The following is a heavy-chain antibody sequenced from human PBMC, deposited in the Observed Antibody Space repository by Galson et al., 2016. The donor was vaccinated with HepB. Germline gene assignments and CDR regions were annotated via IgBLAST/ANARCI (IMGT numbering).Heavy chain of an antibody. CDR2: ISGSGINT. D-gene: IGHD3-22*01. CDR3: AKDRSTLLIVVEN. J-gene: IGHJ4*02. Sequence: SLRLSCAASGFTFTHYAMSWVRQAPGKGLEWVSGISGSGINTFYADSVKGRFTISRDNSKNTLYLQMNSLRVEDTAIYYCAKDRSTLLIVVENWGQGTLVTVSS. CDR1: GFTFTHYA. V-gene: IGHV3-23*01.